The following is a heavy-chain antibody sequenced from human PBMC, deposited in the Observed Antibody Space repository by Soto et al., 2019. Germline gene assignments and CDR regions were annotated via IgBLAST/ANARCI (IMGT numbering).Heavy chain of an antibody. Sequence: QGLLAQCGAEVKKPGSSVRVSCKASGGTFTSYTLTWLRQAPGQGPEWMGRVIPALEIVEYGEKFQGRVTITADTSKSTAYMEMRSLTSDDTAVYYCAAVAGTSAFVGYEFWGQGTQVTV. CDR1: GGTFTSYT. CDR3: AAVAGTSAFVGYEF. V-gene: IGHV1-69*02. CDR2: VIPALEIV. J-gene: IGHJ4*02. D-gene: IGHD6-19*01.